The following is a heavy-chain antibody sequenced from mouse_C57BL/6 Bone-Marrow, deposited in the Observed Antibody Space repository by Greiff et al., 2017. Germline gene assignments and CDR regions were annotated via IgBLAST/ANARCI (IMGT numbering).Heavy chain of an antibody. CDR3: ARGNLLGVWFAD. CDR2: IDPANGNT. Sequence: DVQLQQSVAELVRPGASVKLSCTASGFNIKNTYMHWVKQRPEQGLEWIGRIDPANGNTKYAPKFQGKDTITADTSSNTAYLQLICLTSEDTAIYYCARGNLLGVWFADWGQGTLVTVSA. D-gene: IGHD2-1*01. J-gene: IGHJ3*01. V-gene: IGHV14-3*01. CDR1: GFNIKNTY.